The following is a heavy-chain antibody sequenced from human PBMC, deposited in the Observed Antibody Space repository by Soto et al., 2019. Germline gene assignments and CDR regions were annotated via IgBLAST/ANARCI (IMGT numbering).Heavy chain of an antibody. V-gene: IGHV1-58*01. Sequence: SVKVACKASGFTFTSSAVQWVRQARGQRLEWIGWIVVGSGNTNYAQKFQERVTITRDMSTSTAYMELSSLRSEDTAVYYCAAGSVAATRDLYYYYYYGMDVWGHGTTVTVSS. CDR3: AAGSVAATRDLYYYYYYGMDV. D-gene: IGHD2-15*01. CDR2: IVVGSGNT. J-gene: IGHJ6*02. CDR1: GFTFTSSA.